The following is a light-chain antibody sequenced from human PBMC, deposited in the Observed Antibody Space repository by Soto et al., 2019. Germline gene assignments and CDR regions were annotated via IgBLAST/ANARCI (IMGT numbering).Light chain of an antibody. V-gene: IGKV3-20*01. CDR3: QQYVTSART. CDR1: QSVSSSY. J-gene: IGKJ1*01. Sequence: EIVLTQSPGTLSLSPGERATLSCRASQSVSSSYLAWYQQKPGQAPRLLIYGASSRATGIPYRFSGSGSGTDFTLTISRLEPEDFAVYYCQQYVTSARTFGQGTKVDIK. CDR2: GAS.